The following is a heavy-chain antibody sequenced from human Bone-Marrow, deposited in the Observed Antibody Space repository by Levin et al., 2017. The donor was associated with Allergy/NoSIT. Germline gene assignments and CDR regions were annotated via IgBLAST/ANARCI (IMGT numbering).Heavy chain of an antibody. J-gene: IGHJ3*01. CDR2: VSYSGIT. D-gene: IGHD3-3*01. Sequence: PSETLSLTCTVSGGSISSGIYFWSWVRQLPGKGLEWIGYVSYSGITFYNQSLKSRVTISGDTSKNFFSLTLNSVTAADTAIYYCARGITVFGVVLAVNDAFDVWGQGTMVTVSS. CDR3: ARGITVFGVVLAVNDAFDV. V-gene: IGHV4-31*03. CDR1: GGSISSGIYF.